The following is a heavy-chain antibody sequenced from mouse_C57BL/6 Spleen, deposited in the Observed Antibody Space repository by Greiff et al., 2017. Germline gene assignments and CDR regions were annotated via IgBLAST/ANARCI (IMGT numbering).Heavy chain of an antibody. CDR3: ARYDGSSPYAMDY. CDR2: IYPGSGST. D-gene: IGHD1-1*01. Sequence: QVQLQQPGAELVKPGASVKMSCKASGYTFTSYWITWVKQRPGQGLEWIGDIYPGSGSTNYNEKFKSKATLTVDTSSSTAYMQLSSLTSEDSAVYYCARYDGSSPYAMDYWGQGTSVTVSS. V-gene: IGHV1-55*01. CDR1: GYTFTSYW. J-gene: IGHJ4*01.